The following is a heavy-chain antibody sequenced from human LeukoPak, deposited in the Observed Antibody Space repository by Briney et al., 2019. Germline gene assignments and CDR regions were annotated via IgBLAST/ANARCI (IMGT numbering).Heavy chain of an antibody. V-gene: IGHV3-23*01. J-gene: IGHJ4*02. CDR1: GFTFSSYA. D-gene: IGHD4-11*01. Sequence: GGSLRLSCAASGFTFSSYAMSWVRQAPGKGLEWVSAIGDSGTSTSYAGSVKGRFTISRDNSKNTLYLQMNSLRAEDTAVYYCAKAHRATVTTVGHYFDYWGLGTLFTVSS. CDR2: IGDSGTST. CDR3: AKAHRATVTTVGHYFDY.